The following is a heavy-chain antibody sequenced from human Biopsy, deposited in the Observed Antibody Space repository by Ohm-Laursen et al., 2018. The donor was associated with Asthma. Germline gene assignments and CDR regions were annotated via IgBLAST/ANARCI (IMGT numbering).Heavy chain of an antibody. J-gene: IGHJ6*02. CDR1: GGTFSRYA. Sequence: SVKVSCKASGGTFSRYAISWVRQAPGQGLEWMGGIIAVFGTSNYAQKFQGRVTFTADGSTSSAYMELSSLTSEDSAVYYCAREVSTVDYGYYYFAMDVWGQGATVTVSS. V-gene: IGHV1-69*13. D-gene: IGHD4-17*01. CDR3: AREVSTVDYGYYYFAMDV. CDR2: IIAVFGTS.